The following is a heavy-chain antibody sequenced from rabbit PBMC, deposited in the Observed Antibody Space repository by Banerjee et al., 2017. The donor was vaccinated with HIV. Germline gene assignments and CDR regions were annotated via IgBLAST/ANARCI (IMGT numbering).Heavy chain of an antibody. J-gene: IGHJ4*01. CDR1: GFDYSNNV. CDR3: ARGAAGFNL. CDR2: IFAGSGGST. V-gene: IGHV1S40*01. Sequence: QSLEESGGGLVQPEGSLTLTCTASGFDYSNNVVCWVRQAPGKGLEWIGCIFAGSGGSTYYASWAKGRFTISKTSSTTVTLQMTSLTAADTATYFCARGAAGFNLRGPGTLVTVS.